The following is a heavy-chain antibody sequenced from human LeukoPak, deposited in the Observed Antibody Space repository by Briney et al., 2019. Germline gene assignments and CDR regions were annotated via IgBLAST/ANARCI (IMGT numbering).Heavy chain of an antibody. CDR2: ISSSGSTI. D-gene: IGHD3-9*01. CDR1: GFTFSSYG. Sequence: GGSLRLSCAASGFTFSSYGMSWVRQAPGKGLEWVSYISSSGSTIYYADSVKGRFTISRDNAKNSLYLQMNSLRAEDTAVYYCARPTDWFHYYMDVWGKGTTVTVSS. V-gene: IGHV3-48*04. CDR3: ARPTDWFHYYMDV. J-gene: IGHJ6*03.